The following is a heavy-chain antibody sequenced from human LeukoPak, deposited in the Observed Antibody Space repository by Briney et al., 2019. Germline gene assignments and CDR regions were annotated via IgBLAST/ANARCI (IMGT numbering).Heavy chain of an antibody. D-gene: IGHD2-8*02. CDR3: ARETSLPGFAGGLGFNY. Sequence: SETLSLTCTVSGGSISTYYWSWIRQPPGKGLEWVGHIFYSGATEYNPSLKGRATISVDTSRNQFSLRLRSVTAADTAVYYCARETSLPGFAGGLGFNYWGQGTLVTVFS. V-gene: IGHV4-59*01. J-gene: IGHJ4*02. CDR2: IFYSGAT. CDR1: GGSISTYY.